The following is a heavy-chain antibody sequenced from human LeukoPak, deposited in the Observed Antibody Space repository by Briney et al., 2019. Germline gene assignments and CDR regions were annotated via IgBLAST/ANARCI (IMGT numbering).Heavy chain of an antibody. CDR3: ARDHDSSGYYYEVDY. Sequence: GASVKVSCKASGYTFTSYGISWVRQAPGQGLEWMGWISAYNGNTNYAQKLQGRVTMTTDTSTSTAYMELRSLRSDDTAVYYCARDHDSSGYYYEVDYWGQGTLVTVSS. V-gene: IGHV1-18*01. D-gene: IGHD3-22*01. CDR1: GYTFTSYG. CDR2: ISAYNGNT. J-gene: IGHJ4*02.